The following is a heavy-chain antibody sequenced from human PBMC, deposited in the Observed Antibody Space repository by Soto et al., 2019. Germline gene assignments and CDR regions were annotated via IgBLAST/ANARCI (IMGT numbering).Heavy chain of an antibody. D-gene: IGHD3-22*01. CDR2: IRNQTYHETP. CDR3: ARDQTDSGGYSDS. J-gene: IGHJ4*02. Sequence: PALSLRLSCTGSGFNFDDFAINCVRQAPGKGLEWVGLIRNQTYHETPEYAAAVKGRFTISSDTSNGVACLQVSNLRAEDTAMYFCARDQTDSGGYSDSWGQGTVVTVSS. V-gene: IGHV3-49*04. CDR1: GFNFDDFA.